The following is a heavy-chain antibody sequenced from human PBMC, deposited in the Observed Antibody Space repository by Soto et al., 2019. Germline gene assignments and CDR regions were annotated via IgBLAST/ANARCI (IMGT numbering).Heavy chain of an antibody. CDR1: GGYFNDNY. V-gene: IGHV4-34*01. J-gene: IGHJ5*02. CDR2: ISRSGTT. D-gene: IGHD3-10*01. Sequence: QVQLQQWGAGLLKPSETLSLSCAVYGGYFNDNYYTWFRQPPGKGLEWIGKISRSGTTKYIPSLNNRASISFDTSKTQVSLKVTSVTAADTAVYYCATALWFGTQVELWCQGALVTVSS. CDR3: ATALWFGTQVEL.